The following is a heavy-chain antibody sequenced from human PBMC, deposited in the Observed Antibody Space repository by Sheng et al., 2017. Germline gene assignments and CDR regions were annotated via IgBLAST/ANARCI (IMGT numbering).Heavy chain of an antibody. CDR3: ARDKAVLTNAFDM. CDR2: ISSSGSII. V-gene: IGHV3-11*04. Sequence: VNLVESGGGSVKPGGSLRLSCAASGFTFSDYYMTWIRQAPGKGLEWISYISSSGSIINYADSVKGRFTISRDNAKQSLYLQMDSLRVEDTAVYFCARDKAVLTNAFDMWGQGTMVTVSS. CDR1: GFTFSDYY. D-gene: IGHD1-1*01. J-gene: IGHJ3*02.